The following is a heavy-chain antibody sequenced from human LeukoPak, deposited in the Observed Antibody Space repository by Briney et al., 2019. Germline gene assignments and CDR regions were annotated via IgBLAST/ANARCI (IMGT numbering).Heavy chain of an antibody. CDR2: INWSGGST. CDR1: GFAFAEHG. V-gene: IGHV3-20*04. D-gene: IGHD2-2*01. CDR3: ARAPITSPFYFDY. Sequence: GGSLRLSCTASGFAFAEHGMSWVRQVPGKGLDWVSGINWSGGSTGYADPLRGRFTISRDNAKNSLYLQMDSLRAEDTALYYCARAPITSPFYFDYWGQGTLVTVSS. J-gene: IGHJ4*02.